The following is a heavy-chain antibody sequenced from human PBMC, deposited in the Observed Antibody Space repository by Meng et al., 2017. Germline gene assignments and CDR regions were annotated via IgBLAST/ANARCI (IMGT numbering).Heavy chain of an antibody. D-gene: IGHD1-1*01. CDR3: ARDPISERPDY. CDR2: ISSSGSTI. J-gene: IGHJ4*02. Sequence: GESLKISCAASGFTFSDYYMSWIRQAPGKGLEWVSYISSSGSTIYYADSVKGRFTISRDNAKNSLYLQMNSLRAEDTAVYYCARDPISERPDYWGQGALVTVSS. V-gene: IGHV3-11*01. CDR1: GFTFSDYY.